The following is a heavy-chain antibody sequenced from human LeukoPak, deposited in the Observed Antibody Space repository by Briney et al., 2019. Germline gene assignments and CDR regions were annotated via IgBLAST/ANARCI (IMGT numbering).Heavy chain of an antibody. D-gene: IGHD6-19*01. CDR3: ARSRRYSSGWLPFDY. CDR1: GGSISSYY. Sequence: SETLSLTCTVSGGSISSYYWSWIRQPPGKGLEWIGYIYYSGSTNYNPSLKSRVTISVDTSKNQFSLKLSSVTAADTAVYYCARSRRYSSGWLPFDYWGQGTLVTVSS. J-gene: IGHJ4*02. CDR2: IYYSGST. V-gene: IGHV4-59*08.